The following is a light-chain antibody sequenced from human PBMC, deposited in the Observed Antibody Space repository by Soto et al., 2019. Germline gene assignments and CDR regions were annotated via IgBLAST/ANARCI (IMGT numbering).Light chain of an antibody. J-gene: IGLJ2*01. CDR1: SSDVGSYNL. CDR3: CSYAGSSPV. V-gene: IGLV2-23*01. Sequence: QSALTQPASVSGSPGQSITISCTGTSSDVGSYNLVSWYQQHPGKAPKLMMYDGSNRPSGVSNRFSGSKSCNTASLTISGLQAEDEADYYCCSYAGSSPVFGGGTKLTVL. CDR2: DGS.